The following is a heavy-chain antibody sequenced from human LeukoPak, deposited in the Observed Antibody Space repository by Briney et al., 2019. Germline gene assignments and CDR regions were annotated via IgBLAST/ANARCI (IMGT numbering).Heavy chain of an antibody. CDR3: ARDLYGSGSFDY. Sequence: GGSLRLSCAASGFTFSSYEMNWVRQAPGKGLEWVSYISSSGSTIYYADSVKGRFTISRDNAKNSLYLQMNSLRAEDTAVYYCARDLYGSGSFDYWCQGTLVTVSS. J-gene: IGHJ4*02. CDR2: ISSSGSTI. V-gene: IGHV3-48*03. D-gene: IGHD3-10*01. CDR1: GFTFSSYE.